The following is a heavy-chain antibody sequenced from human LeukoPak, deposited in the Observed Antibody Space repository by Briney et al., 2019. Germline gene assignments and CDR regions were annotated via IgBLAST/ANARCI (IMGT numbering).Heavy chain of an antibody. J-gene: IGHJ4*02. CDR3: ARKNHNWRIDY. Sequence: GGSLRLSCAASGFTFSSYEMNWVRQAPGEGLEWLSYISSSGSAIYYATSVKGRFTISRDNAKNSLYLQMNSLRAEDTAVYYCARKNHNWRIDYWGQGTLVTVSS. CDR2: ISSSGSAI. D-gene: IGHD1-20*01. CDR1: GFTFSSYE. V-gene: IGHV3-48*03.